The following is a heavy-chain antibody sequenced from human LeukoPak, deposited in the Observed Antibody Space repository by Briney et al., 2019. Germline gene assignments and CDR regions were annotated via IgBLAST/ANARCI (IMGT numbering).Heavy chain of an antibody. Sequence: ASVKVSCKASGYTFTGYYMHWVRQAPGQGLEWMGWINPNSGGTNYAQKFQGRVTITADKSTSTAYMELSSLRSEDTAVYYCARYREYYYDSSGYYIDAFDIWGQGTMVTVSS. CDR1: GYTFTGYY. J-gene: IGHJ3*02. V-gene: IGHV1-2*02. CDR3: ARYREYYYDSSGYYIDAFDI. CDR2: INPNSGGT. D-gene: IGHD3-22*01.